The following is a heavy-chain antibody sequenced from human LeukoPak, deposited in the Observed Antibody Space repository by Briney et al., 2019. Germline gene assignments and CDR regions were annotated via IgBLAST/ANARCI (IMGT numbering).Heavy chain of an antibody. V-gene: IGHV3-73*01. CDR1: GFTFSGSA. D-gene: IGHD6-19*01. CDR3: TRHLDLSGWYRFDY. J-gene: IGHJ4*02. Sequence: GRSLRLSCAASGFTFSGSAMHWVRQASGKGLEWVGRIRSKANSYATAYAASVKGRFTISRDDSKNTAYLQMNSLKTEDTAVYYCTRHLDLSGWYRFDYWGQGTLVTVSS. CDR2: IRSKANSYAT.